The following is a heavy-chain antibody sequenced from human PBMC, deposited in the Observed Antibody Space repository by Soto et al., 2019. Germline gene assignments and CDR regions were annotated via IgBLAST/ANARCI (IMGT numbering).Heavy chain of an antibody. Sequence: LRLSCAASGFTFSNSWMHWVRQVSGKGLEWVSRINADGTSTSYADSVKGRFTISRDNAKNTLYLHVNSLRAEDTAVYYCVKVLARGVGVPRFYFDSWGQGALVTVSS. V-gene: IGHV3-74*01. J-gene: IGHJ4*02. CDR2: INADGTST. CDR1: GFTFSNSW. CDR3: VKVLARGVGVPRFYFDS. D-gene: IGHD2-2*01.